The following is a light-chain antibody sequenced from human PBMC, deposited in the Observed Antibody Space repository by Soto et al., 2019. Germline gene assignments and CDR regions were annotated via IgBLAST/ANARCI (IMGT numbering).Light chain of an antibody. CDR2: DAS. Sequence: EIVLTQSPATLSLSPGERATLSCRACQSVSSYLAWYQQKPGQAPRLLIYDASNRATGIPARFSGSGSGTDFTLTISSLEPEDFAVYYCKQRSNWSFGPGTKVDIK. CDR1: QSVSSY. J-gene: IGKJ3*01. CDR3: KQRSNWS. V-gene: IGKV3-11*01.